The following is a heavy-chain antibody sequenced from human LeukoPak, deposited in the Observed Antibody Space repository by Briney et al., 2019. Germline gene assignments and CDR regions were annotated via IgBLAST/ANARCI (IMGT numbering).Heavy chain of an antibody. J-gene: IGHJ4*02. D-gene: IGHD1-1*01. V-gene: IGHV3-21*01. Sequence: GGSLRFSCAASGFTFSFYTMNWVRQAPGKGLEWVSSISSSSSYIYYADSLKGRFTISRDSAKNSLYLQMNSLRAEDTAVYYCARDLYSGTTSPPLLFDYWGQGTLVTVSS. CDR1: GFTFSFYT. CDR3: ARDLYSGTTSPPLLFDY. CDR2: ISSSSSYI.